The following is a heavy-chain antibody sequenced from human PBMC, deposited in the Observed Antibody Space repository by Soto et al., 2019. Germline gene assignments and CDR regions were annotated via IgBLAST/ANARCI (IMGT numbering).Heavy chain of an antibody. CDR2: IYYSGST. D-gene: IGHD1-7*01. J-gene: IGHJ6*04. CDR3: ARGGITGTTDYYYYGMDV. Sequence: SETLSLTCTVSGGSISSGDYYWSWIRQPPGKGLEWIGYIYYSGSTYYNPSLKSRVTISVDTSKNQFSLKLSSVTAADTAVYYCARGGITGTTDYYYYGMDVWGKGTTVTVSS. CDR1: GGSISSGDYY. V-gene: IGHV4-30-4*01.